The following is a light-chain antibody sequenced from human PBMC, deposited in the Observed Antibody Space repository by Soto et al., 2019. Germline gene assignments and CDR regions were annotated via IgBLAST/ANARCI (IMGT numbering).Light chain of an antibody. CDR3: QQYYDWPIT. J-gene: IGKJ5*01. Sequence: EIVMTQSPATLSVSPGERATLSCRASQSISNNLAWYQQKPGQAPRLLIYGASTRATGFPDRFSGSGSGTEFTLTISSLHSEDFAVYYCQQYYDWPITFGQGTRLDMK. V-gene: IGKV3-15*01. CDR1: QSISNN. CDR2: GAS.